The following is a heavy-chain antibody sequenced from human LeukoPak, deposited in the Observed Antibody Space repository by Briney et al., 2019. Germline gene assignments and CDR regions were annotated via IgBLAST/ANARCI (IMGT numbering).Heavy chain of an antibody. D-gene: IGHD3-16*02. CDR2: VSDVEYST. V-gene: IGHV3-23*01. CDR1: GFTFSNYA. Sequence: PGGSLRLSCAASGFTFSNYAMSWVRQAPGKGLEWVSGVSDVEYSTYYTDSVKGRFTISRDNSKNTVYLEMNNLRAEDTAVYFCARHDGYIPYWGQGSLVTVSS. J-gene: IGHJ4*02. CDR3: ARHDGYIPY.